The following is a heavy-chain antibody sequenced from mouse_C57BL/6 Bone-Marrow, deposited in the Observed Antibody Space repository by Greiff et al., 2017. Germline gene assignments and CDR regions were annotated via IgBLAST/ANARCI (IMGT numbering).Heavy chain of an antibody. D-gene: IGHD3-2*02. V-gene: IGHV3-8*01. CDR1: GYSITSDY. Sequence: EVKLEESGPGLAKPSQTLSLTCSVTGYSITSDYWNWIRKFPGNKLEYMGYISYSGSTYYNPSLKSRISITRDTSKNQYYLQLKSVTPEYTATDDCASRVASSGPAWFAYWGQGTLVTVSA. CDR3: ASRVASSGPAWFAY. J-gene: IGHJ3*01. CDR2: ISYSGST.